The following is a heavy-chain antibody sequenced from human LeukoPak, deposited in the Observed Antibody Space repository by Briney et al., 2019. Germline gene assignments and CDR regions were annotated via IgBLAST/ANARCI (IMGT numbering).Heavy chain of an antibody. J-gene: IGHJ4*02. CDR2: FKSRTDGGTI. V-gene: IGHV3-15*01. Sequence: PGGSLRLSCATSGFTFSDAWMNWVRQAPGKGLEWVGRFKSRTDGGTIDYAAPVRGRFTISRDDSQSTLYLQMNSLKTEDTAINYCSTVFILSGGSHQHYFDYWGQGTMVTVSS. D-gene: IGHD2-15*01. CDR1: GFTFSDAW. CDR3: STVFILSGGSHQHYFDY.